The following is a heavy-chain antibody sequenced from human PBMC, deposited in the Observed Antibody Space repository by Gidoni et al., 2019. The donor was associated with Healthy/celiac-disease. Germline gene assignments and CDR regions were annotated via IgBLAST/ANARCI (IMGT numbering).Heavy chain of an antibody. CDR3: ARDPQVLTYYDSSGYYYPDY. D-gene: IGHD3-22*01. CDR1: GFTFSSYS. CDR2: ISSSSSYI. V-gene: IGHV3-21*01. Sequence: VQLVESGGVLVKPGGSLRLSCAASGFTFSSYSLNWVRQAPGKGLECVSSISSSSSYIYYADSVKGRFTISRDNAKNSLYLQMNSLRAEDTAVYYCARDPQVLTYYDSSGYYYPDYWGQGTLVTVSS. J-gene: IGHJ4*02.